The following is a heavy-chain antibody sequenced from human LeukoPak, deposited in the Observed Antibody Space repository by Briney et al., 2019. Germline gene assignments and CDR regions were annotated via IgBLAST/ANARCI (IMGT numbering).Heavy chain of an antibody. Sequence: SETLSLTCTVSGGSISSSSYYWGWIRQPPGKGLEWIGSIYYSGSTYYNPSLKSRVTISVDTSKNQFSLRLSSVTAADTAVYYCARRTYSSGWYYFDYWGQGTLVTVSS. CDR3: ARRTYSSGWYYFDY. V-gene: IGHV4-39*01. CDR1: GGSISSSSYY. D-gene: IGHD6-19*01. CDR2: IYYSGST. J-gene: IGHJ4*02.